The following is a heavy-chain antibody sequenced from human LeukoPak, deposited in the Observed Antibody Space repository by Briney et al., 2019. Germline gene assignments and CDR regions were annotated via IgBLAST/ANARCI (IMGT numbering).Heavy chain of an antibody. J-gene: IGHJ4*02. V-gene: IGHV3-13*04. Sequence: GGSLRLSCAASGFTFSSYDMHWVRQATGKGLEWVSAIGAAGDTYYPGSVKGRFTISRENAKNSLYLEMNSLRADDTAVYYCARSGSHDYWGQGTLVTVSS. CDR3: ARSGSHDY. D-gene: IGHD1-26*01. CDR1: GFTFSSYD. CDR2: IGAAGDT.